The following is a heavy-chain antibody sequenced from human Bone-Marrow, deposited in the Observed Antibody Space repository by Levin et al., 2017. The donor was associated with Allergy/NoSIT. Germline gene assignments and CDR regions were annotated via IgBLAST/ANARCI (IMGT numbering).Heavy chain of an antibody. Sequence: GGSLRLSCAASGFTFSNYATTWVRQAPGKGLEWVSAIRGAGDRTNYADSVKGRFTISRDNSMNTQYLQMNSLRAEDTAVYYCARGNSGWSTYTYFDYWGQGTLVTVSS. V-gene: IGHV3-23*01. CDR2: IRGAGDRT. CDR3: ARGNSGWSTYTYFDY. J-gene: IGHJ4*02. CDR1: GFTFSNYA. D-gene: IGHD6-19*01.